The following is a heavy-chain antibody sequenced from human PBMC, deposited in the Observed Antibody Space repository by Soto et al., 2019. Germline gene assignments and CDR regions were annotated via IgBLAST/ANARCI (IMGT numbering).Heavy chain of an antibody. Sequence: SETLSLTCTVSGGSIRSYYWTWIRQPPVKVLEWLGYISNSGSTGYNPSLKSRVTISVDTSKNQFSLKLSSVTAADTAVYYCARMVIVGYSSSSVGYYYYGMDVWGQGTTVTVSS. CDR2: ISNSGST. CDR1: GGSIRSYY. J-gene: IGHJ6*02. V-gene: IGHV4-4*09. D-gene: IGHD6-6*01. CDR3: ARMVIVGYSSSSVGYYYYGMDV.